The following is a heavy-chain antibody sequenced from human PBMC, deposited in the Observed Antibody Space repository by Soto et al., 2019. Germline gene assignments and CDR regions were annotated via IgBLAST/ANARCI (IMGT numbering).Heavy chain of an antibody. D-gene: IGHD6-13*01. CDR3: ARDEGIAAAGPYPYYYALDV. CDR2: IYTGGSS. CDR1: GGSISTYY. Sequence: SETLSLTCTDSGGSISTYYGRWIRQTAGKGLEWIGRIYTGGSSNYNPSLKGRLAMSVDTYKNQFSLKLPSVTAADTAVYYCARDEGIAAAGPYPYYYALDVWGQGTTVTVSS. J-gene: IGHJ6*02. V-gene: IGHV4-4*07.